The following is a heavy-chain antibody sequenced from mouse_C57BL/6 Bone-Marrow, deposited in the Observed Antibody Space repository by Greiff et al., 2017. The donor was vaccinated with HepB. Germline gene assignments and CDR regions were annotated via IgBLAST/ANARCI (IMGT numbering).Heavy chain of an antibody. CDR1: GFTFSSYG. J-gene: IGHJ3*01. CDR3: ARRLGLAWFAY. D-gene: IGHD4-1*01. CDR2: ISSGGSYT. V-gene: IGHV5-6*02. Sequence: EVMLVESGGDLVKPGGSLKLSCAASGFTFSSYGMSWVRQTPDKRLEWVATISSGGSYTYYPDSVKGRFTISRDNAKNTLCLQMSSLKSEDTAMYYCARRLGLAWFAYWGQGTLVTVSA.